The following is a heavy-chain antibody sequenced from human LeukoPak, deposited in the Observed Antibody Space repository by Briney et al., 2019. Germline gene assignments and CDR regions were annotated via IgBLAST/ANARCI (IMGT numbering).Heavy chain of an antibody. V-gene: IGHV3-23*01. CDR2: ISGSGGRT. D-gene: IGHD6-13*01. J-gene: IGHJ4*02. CDR3: AKGDREGAAGGTGFDY. CDR1: GFTFSNAW. Sequence: GGSLRLSCAASGFTFSNAWMSWVRQAPGKGLEWVSDISGSGGRTYYADSVKGRFTFSRDNSKNTLSLQMNSLRLEDTAVYYCAKGDREGAAGGTGFDYWGQGTLVTVSS.